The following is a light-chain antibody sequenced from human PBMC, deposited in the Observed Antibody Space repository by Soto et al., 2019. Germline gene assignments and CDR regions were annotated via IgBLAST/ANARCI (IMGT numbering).Light chain of an antibody. CDR1: SSDVGSYNL. CDR2: EGS. Sequence: QPALTQPASVSGSPGQSITISCTGTSSDVGSYNLVSWYQQHPGKAPKLIIFEGSKRPSGVSNRFAGSKSVNTVSLTISGLQAEDEADYYCCSYAAGDSAVFGGGTQLTVL. CDR3: CSYAAGDSAV. V-gene: IGLV2-23*01. J-gene: IGLJ7*01.